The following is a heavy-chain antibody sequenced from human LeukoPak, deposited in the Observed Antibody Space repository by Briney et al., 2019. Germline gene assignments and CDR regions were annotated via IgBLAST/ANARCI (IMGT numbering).Heavy chain of an antibody. CDR1: GYTFTGYY. CDR2: INPNSGGT. V-gene: IGHV1-2*06. Sequence: GASVKVSCKASGYTFTGYYMHWVRQAPGQGLEWMGRINPNSGGTNYAQKFQGRVTMTRDTSISTAYMELSRLRSDDTAVYYCARDWVNRRLGYCSSTSCAAFDYWGQGTLVTVSS. J-gene: IGHJ4*02. D-gene: IGHD2-2*01. CDR3: ARDWVNRRLGYCSSTSCAAFDY.